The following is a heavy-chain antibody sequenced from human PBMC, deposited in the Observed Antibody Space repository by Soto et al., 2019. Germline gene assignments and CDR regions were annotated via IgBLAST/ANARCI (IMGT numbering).Heavy chain of an antibody. D-gene: IGHD6-19*01. Sequence: EGSLRLSCAASGFTFSSYAMSWVRQAPGKGLEWVSAISGSGGSTYYADSVKGRFTISRDNSKNTLYLQMNSLRAEDTAVYYCEKGSRKVRKGYVYSSGWYFIDCGQGTLVPVSS. J-gene: IGHJ4*02. V-gene: IGHV3-23*01. CDR3: EKGSRKVRKGYVYSSGWYFID. CDR2: ISGSGGST. CDR1: GFTFSSYA.